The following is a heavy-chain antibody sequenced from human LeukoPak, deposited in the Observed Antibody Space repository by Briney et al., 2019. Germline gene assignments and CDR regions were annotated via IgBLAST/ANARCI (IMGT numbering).Heavy chain of an antibody. V-gene: IGHV4-39*07. D-gene: IGHD2-2*01. CDR1: GGSISSYY. CDR3: ARDLEDIVVVPAAMGLYYYYYMDV. CDR2: IYYSGST. Sequence: PSETLSLTCTVSGGSISSYYWSWIRQPPGKGLEWIGSIYYSGSTYYNPSLKSRVTISVDTSKNQFSLKLSSVTAADTAVYYCARDLEDIVVVPAAMGLYYYYYMDVWGKGTAVTVSS. J-gene: IGHJ6*03.